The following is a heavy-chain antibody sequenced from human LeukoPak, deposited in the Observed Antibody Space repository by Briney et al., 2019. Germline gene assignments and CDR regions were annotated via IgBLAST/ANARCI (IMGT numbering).Heavy chain of an antibody. Sequence: SVKFSCKASGGTFSSYAISWVRQAPGQGLEWMGGIIPIFGTANYAQKFQGRVTITTDESTSTAYMELSSLRSEDTAVYYCASSLEHIVVVTARVERLLGVFQHWGQGTLVTVSS. CDR2: IIPIFGTA. CDR3: ASSLEHIVVVTARVERLLGVFQH. J-gene: IGHJ1*01. CDR1: GGTFSSYA. D-gene: IGHD2-21*02. V-gene: IGHV1-69*05.